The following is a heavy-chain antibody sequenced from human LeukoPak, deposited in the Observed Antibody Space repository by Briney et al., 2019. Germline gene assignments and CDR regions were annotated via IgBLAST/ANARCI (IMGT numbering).Heavy chain of an antibody. D-gene: IGHD2-15*01. Sequence: SETLSLTCTVSGGSITSFYWSWIRQPPGKGLEWIGYIYYSGSTNYSPSLKSRVTISLDTSKNQFSLKLSSVTAADTAVYYCARLYCRGGTCYSDRGAFDIWGQGTMITVSS. CDR3: ARLYCRGGTCYSDRGAFDI. V-gene: IGHV4-59*12. J-gene: IGHJ3*02. CDR1: GGSITSFY. CDR2: IYYSGST.